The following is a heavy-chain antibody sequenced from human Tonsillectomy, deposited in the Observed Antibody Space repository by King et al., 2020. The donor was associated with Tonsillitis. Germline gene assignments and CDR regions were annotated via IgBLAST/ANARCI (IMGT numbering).Heavy chain of an antibody. Sequence: DVQLVESGGGLVQPGGSLRLSCAASGFTFSSYAMCWFRQAPGKGLEWVSAISGSGAYTYYADSVKGRFTISRDTSKNTLYLQMNSLGAEDTAVYNCAKDLAPATTDPGLFNYWGQGTLVTVSS. V-gene: IGHV3-23*04. CDR2: ISGSGAYT. D-gene: IGHD2-15*01. CDR1: GFTFSSYA. J-gene: IGHJ4*02. CDR3: AKDLAPATTDPGLFNY.